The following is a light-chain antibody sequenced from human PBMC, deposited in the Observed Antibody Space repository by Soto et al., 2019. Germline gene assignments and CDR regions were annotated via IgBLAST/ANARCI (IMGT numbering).Light chain of an antibody. CDR3: QQHFTAPLT. Sequence: DIVMTQSPDSLAVSLGERATINCKSSQSVLSTSNNKNYLSWHQQKPGQPPRLLIYWASTRESGVPDRFSGSGSGTDFTLTISSLQAEDVASYYCQQHFTAPLTFGGGTKVEIK. CDR1: QSVLSTSNNKNY. V-gene: IGKV4-1*01. CDR2: WAS. J-gene: IGKJ4*01.